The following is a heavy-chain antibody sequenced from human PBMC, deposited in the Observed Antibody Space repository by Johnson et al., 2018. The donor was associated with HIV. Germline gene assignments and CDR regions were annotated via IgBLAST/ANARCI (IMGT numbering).Heavy chain of an antibody. CDR1: GFTFSSYA. D-gene: IGHD5-24*01. CDR2: ISSNGGNT. Sequence: VQLVESGGGLVQPGGSLRLSCAASGFTFSSYAMHWVRQAPGKGLEYVSGISSNGGNTYYANSVKGRFTISRDNSKNTLYLQMGSLRAEDMDVYFCAICRDAYTLLRAFDIWGQGTMVTVSS. J-gene: IGHJ3*02. CDR3: AICRDAYTLLRAFDI. V-gene: IGHV3-64*01.